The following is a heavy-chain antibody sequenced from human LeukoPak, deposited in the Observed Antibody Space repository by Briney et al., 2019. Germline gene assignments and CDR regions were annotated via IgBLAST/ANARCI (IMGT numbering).Heavy chain of an antibody. D-gene: IGHD3-22*01. V-gene: IGHV1-46*01. Sequence: ASVKVSCKAPGDTFTSYYMHWVRQAPGQGLEWMGIINPSGGSTTYAQKFQGRVTITRDTSTSTVYMELSSLRFEDTAVYYCARGRWVVVVIYYFDYWGQGTLVTVSS. CDR2: INPSGGST. J-gene: IGHJ4*02. CDR1: GDTFTSYY. CDR3: ARGRWVVVVIYYFDY.